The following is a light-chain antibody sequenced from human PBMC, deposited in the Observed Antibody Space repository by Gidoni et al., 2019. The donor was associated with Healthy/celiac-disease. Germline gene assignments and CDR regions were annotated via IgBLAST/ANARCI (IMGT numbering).Light chain of an antibody. CDR1: SSNIGSNT. J-gene: IGLJ2*01. CDR2: SNK. Sequence: QSVLTQPPPASGTPGQRVTISCSGSSSNIGSNTVNWYQQLPGTAPKLLIYSNKPRPSGVPDRCSGAKSGTSASLAISGLQSEDEADYDCAAWDDSLNGPVFGGGTKLTVL. V-gene: IGLV1-44*01. CDR3: AAWDDSLNGPV.